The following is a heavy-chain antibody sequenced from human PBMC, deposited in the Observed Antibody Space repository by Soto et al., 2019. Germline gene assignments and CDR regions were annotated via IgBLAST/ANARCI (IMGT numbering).Heavy chain of an antibody. J-gene: IGHJ4*02. D-gene: IGHD4-4*01. CDR1: GYTFTSYG. CDR2: ISAYNGNT. V-gene: IGHV1-18*01. CDR3: ARDDHKTRKMTTDFFASGF. Sequence: QVQLVQSGAEVKKPGASVKVSCKASGYTFTSYGISWVRQAPGQGLEWMGWISAYNGNTNYAQKLQGRVTMTTDTSTSTAYMERRSLRSDDTAVYYCARDDHKTRKMTTDFFASGFWGQGTLVTVSS.